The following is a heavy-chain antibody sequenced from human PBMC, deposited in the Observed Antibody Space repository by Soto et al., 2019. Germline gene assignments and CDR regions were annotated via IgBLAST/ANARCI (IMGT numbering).Heavy chain of an antibody. CDR1: GYTFTSYG. V-gene: IGHV1-18*01. CDR2: ISAYNGNT. J-gene: IGHJ6*02. Sequence: QVQLVQSGAEVKKPGASVKVSCKASGYTFTSYGISWVRQAPGQGLEWMGWISAYNGNTNYAQKLQGRVTMTTDTPTSTAYMELRSLRSDDTAVYYCARDGYCSGGSCYSPFYYYGMDVWGQGATVTVSS. D-gene: IGHD2-15*01. CDR3: ARDGYCSGGSCYSPFYYYGMDV.